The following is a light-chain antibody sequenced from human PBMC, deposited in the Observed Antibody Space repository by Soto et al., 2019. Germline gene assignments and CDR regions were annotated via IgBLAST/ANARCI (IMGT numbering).Light chain of an antibody. CDR3: QQYNFWPQLT. CDR1: QSVNSN. V-gene: IGKV3-15*01. Sequence: EIVMTQSPATLSVSPGERATLSCSASQSVNSNLAWYRQKPGQAPRLLISDASTRATGVPARFSGSGSGTEFTLTIRSPQSEDSGIYYCQQYNFWPQLTFGGGTKVEIK. J-gene: IGKJ4*01. CDR2: DAS.